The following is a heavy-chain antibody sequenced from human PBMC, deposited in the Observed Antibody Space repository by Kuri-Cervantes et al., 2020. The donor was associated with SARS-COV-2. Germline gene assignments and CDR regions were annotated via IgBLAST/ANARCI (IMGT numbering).Heavy chain of an antibody. CDR2: ISSSSSYI. CDR1: GFTFSTYS. CDR3: ARATRHGYYYMDV. Sequence: ETLSLTCAASGFTFSTYSMSWVRQAPGKGLEWVSSISSSSSYIYYADSVKGRFTISRDDVKNSLFLQMNSLRAEDSAVYYCARATRHGYYYMDVWGKGTTVTVSS. J-gene: IGHJ6*03. V-gene: IGHV3-21*01.